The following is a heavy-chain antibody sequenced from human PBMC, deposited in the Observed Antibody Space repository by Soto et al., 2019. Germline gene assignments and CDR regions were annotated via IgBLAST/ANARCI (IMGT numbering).Heavy chain of an antibody. CDR1: GFTFSSFE. Sequence: PGGSLRLSCAASGFTFSSFEMNWVRQAPGRGLEWIAFITSSGRTMSYADSVKGRFTISRDNAGNSLSLQMNTLRAEDTAIYYCGRQAFSYSYSHPYFFDYWGQGALVTVSS. D-gene: IGHD5-18*01. V-gene: IGHV3-48*03. CDR2: ITSSGRTM. CDR3: GRQAFSYSYSHPYFFDY. J-gene: IGHJ4*02.